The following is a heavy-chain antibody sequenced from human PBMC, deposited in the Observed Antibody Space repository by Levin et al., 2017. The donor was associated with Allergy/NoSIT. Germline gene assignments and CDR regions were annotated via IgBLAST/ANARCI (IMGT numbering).Heavy chain of an antibody. Sequence: GGSLRLSCAASGFTFSSYAMSWVRQAPGKGLEWVSAISGSGGSTYYADSVKGRFTISRDNSKNTLYLQMNSLRAEDTAVYYCAKVRAYCGGDCSDWFDPWGQGTLVTVSS. CDR3: AKVRAYCGGDCSDWFDP. CDR2: ISGSGGST. J-gene: IGHJ5*02. CDR1: GFTFSSYA. V-gene: IGHV3-23*01. D-gene: IGHD2-21*02.